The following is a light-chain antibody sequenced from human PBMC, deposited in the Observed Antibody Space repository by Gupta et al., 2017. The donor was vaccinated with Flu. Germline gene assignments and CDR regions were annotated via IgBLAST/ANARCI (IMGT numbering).Light chain of an antibody. CDR2: KGS. V-gene: IGKV2D-30*01. CDR3: KQCERCPWA. Sequence: VTLGKPASISCRSSHRRGYRGGNSYLNWIEERPGQSPRRLIYKGSHWESGVPESFRGSGSGTDFTLKISRVEAEDVGIYYCKQCERCPWAFGEGTKVEIK. J-gene: IGKJ1*01. CDR1: HRRGYRGGNSY.